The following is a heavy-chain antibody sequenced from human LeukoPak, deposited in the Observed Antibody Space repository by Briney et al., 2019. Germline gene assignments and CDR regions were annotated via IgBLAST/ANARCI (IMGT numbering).Heavy chain of an antibody. J-gene: IGHJ4*02. CDR1: GYSFTSYW. V-gene: IGHV5-51*01. CDR2: IYPGDSDT. D-gene: IGHD1-26*01. Sequence: GESLKISCKGSGYSFTSYWIGWVRRMPGKGLEWMGIIYPGDSDTRYSPSFQGQVTISADKSISTAYLQWSSLKASDTAMYYCARHFTPTSGSYGDFDYWGQGTLVTVSS. CDR3: ARHFTPTSGSYGDFDY.